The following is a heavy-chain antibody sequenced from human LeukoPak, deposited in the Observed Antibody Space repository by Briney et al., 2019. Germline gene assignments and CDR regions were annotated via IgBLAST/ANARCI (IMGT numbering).Heavy chain of an antibody. D-gene: IGHD1-20*01. J-gene: IGHJ4*02. CDR3: ARDPRYNWNDFLDY. CDR1: GFTFSSYG. Sequence: GGSLRLSCAASGFTFSSYGMHWVRQAPGKGLEWVAVIWYDGSNKYYADSVKGRFTISRDNSKNTLCLQMNSLRAEDTAVYYCARDPRYNWNDFLDYWGQGTLVTVSS. CDR2: IWYDGSNK. V-gene: IGHV3-33*01.